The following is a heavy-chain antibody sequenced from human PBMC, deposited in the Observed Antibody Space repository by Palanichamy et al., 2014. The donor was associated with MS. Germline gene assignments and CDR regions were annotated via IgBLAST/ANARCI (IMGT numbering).Heavy chain of an antibody. CDR1: GGSISSYY. CDR3: ARAIGYCSSTSCSALDYYYGMDV. CDR2: IYYSGST. Sequence: QVQLQESGPGLVKPSETPSLTCTVSGGSISSYYWSWIRQPPGKGLEWIGYIYYSGSTNYNPSLKSRVTISVDTSKNQFSLKLSSVTAADTAVYYCARAIGYCSSTSCSALDYYYGMDVWGQGTTVTVSS. D-gene: IGHD2-2*01. J-gene: IGHJ6*02. V-gene: IGHV4-59*01.